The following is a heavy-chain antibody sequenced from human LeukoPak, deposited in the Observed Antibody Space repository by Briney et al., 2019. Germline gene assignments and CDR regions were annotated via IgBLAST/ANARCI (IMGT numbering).Heavy chain of an antibody. J-gene: IGHJ3*02. CDR3: AREVEYYDSSGYRPHAFDI. CDR1: GGPIISNNHY. Sequence: PSETLSLTCTVSGGPIISNNHYWGWTRQPPGKGLEWFGSISYSGGTAYNPSLRSRVTISVDTSKNQFSLKVNSVTAADTAVYYCAREVEYYDSSGYRPHAFDIWGQGTLVTVSS. D-gene: IGHD3-22*01. V-gene: IGHV4-39*02. CDR2: ISYSGGT.